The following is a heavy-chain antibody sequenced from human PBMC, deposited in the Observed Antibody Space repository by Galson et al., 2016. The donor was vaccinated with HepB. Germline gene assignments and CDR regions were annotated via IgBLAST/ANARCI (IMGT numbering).Heavy chain of an antibody. Sequence: SLRLSCAASGFTFSSYAMTWVRQAPGKGLEWVSSIFGRGTATFYSDSVKGRFTISRDNSQNTVHPQMNSLRAEDSAIYYCAKDSLEELSWFDRWGPGSLVTVSS. V-gene: IGHV3-23*01. D-gene: IGHD3-16*01. CDR2: IFGRGTAT. CDR1: GFTFSSYA. J-gene: IGHJ5*02. CDR3: AKDSLEELSWFDR.